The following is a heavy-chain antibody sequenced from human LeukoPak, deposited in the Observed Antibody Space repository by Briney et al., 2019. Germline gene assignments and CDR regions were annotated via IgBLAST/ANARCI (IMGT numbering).Heavy chain of an antibody. CDR3: ARFYDSSAIGED. CDR1: EFTFSSYA. Sequence: PGGSLRLSCAASEFTFSSYAMHWVRQAPGKGLEWVAVISYDGSNKYYADSVKGRFTISRDNSKNTLYLQMNSLRAEDTAVYYCARFYDSSAIGEDWGQGTLVTVSS. CDR2: ISYDGSNK. J-gene: IGHJ4*02. V-gene: IGHV3-30-3*01. D-gene: IGHD3-22*01.